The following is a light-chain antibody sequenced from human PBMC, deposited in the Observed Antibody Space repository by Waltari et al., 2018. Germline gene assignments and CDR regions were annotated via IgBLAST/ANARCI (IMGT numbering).Light chain of an antibody. CDR2: LNRDGSH. CDR3: PTGGTGTVV. J-gene: IGLJ2*01. CDR1: SGHSTYA. V-gene: IGLV4-69*01. Sequence: QLVLTQSPSASASLGASVKLTCTLSSGHSTYAIAWHQQQPEKGPRYLLKLNRDGSHSKGDGMPVRFSGSKSGAERYLTSASLQSEEWGDYFCPTGGTGTVVFGGGTKLTVL.